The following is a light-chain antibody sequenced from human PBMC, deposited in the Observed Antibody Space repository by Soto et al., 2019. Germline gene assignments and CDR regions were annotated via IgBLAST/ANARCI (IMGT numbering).Light chain of an antibody. CDR1: SSNIGASYA. V-gene: IGLV1-40*01. Sequence: QSVLTQPPSVSGAPGQRVTISCTGSSSNIGASYAVHWYQQLPGTAPKLLIYGNSNRPSGVPDRFSGSKSGTSASLAITGLQAEDEADYYCQSSDSSLSGSVFGGGTKVTVL. J-gene: IGLJ3*02. CDR3: QSSDSSLSGSV. CDR2: GNS.